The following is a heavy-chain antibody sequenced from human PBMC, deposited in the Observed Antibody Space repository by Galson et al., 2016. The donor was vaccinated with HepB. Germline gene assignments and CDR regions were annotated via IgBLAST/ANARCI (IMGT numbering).Heavy chain of an antibody. J-gene: IGHJ6*02. V-gene: IGHV3-30*03. CDR1: GFTFSTYG. Sequence: SLRLSCADSGFTFSTYGMHWVRQAPGEGLEWVAAISFEGNKQHYADPVKGRFTVSRDNSKNTLYLQMNNLTPDDTAIYYCARGGGTSSYYYWGMDVWGQGTTVTGSS. D-gene: IGHD1-14*01. CDR3: ARGGGTSSYYYWGMDV. CDR2: ISFEGNKQ.